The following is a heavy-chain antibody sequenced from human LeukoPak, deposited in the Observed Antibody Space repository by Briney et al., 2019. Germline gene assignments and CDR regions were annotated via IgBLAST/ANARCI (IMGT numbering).Heavy chain of an antibody. V-gene: IGHV4-34*01. CDR3: ARDDGSGWYQFDY. D-gene: IGHD6-19*01. J-gene: IGHJ4*02. Sequence: SETLSLTCAVYGGSFSGYYWSWIRQPPGKGLEWIGEINHSGSTNYNPSLKSRVTISVDTSKNQFSPKLSSVTAADTAVYYCARDDGSGWYQFDYWGQGTLVTVSS. CDR2: INHSGST. CDR1: GGSFSGYY.